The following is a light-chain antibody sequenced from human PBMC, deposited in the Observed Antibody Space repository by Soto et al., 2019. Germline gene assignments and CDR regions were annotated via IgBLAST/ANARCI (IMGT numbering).Light chain of an antibody. CDR1: QSVSSNF. CDR2: GAS. V-gene: IGKV3-20*01. CDR3: RQYGRSLDFA. J-gene: IGKJ4*01. Sequence: EIVLTQSPGTLSLSPGERATLSCRASQSVSSNFLAWYQEKPGQAPRLLIYGASSRATGIPDRFSGSGSGTDFTLTISRLEPEDFAVYYCRQYGRSLDFAFGGGTKVDIK.